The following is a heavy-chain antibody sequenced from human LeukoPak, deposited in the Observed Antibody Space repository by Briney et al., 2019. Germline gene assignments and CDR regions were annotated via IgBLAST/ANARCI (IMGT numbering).Heavy chain of an antibody. CDR2: IYYSGST. CDR3: ARVEPNGVCYRA. Sequence: PSETLSLTCTVSGGSISSYYWSWIRQPPGKGLEWIGYIYYSGSTNYNPSLKSRVTISVDTSKNQFSLKLSSVTAADTAVYYCARVEPNGVCYRAWGQGTLVTVSS. CDR1: GGSISSYY. V-gene: IGHV4-59*01. D-gene: IGHD2-8*01. J-gene: IGHJ5*02.